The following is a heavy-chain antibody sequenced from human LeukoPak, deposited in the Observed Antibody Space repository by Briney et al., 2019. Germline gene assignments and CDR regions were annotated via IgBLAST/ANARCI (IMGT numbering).Heavy chain of an antibody. CDR2: IYYSGST. Sequence: SETLSLTCTVSGGSISSYYWSWIRQPPGKGLEWIGYIYYSGSTNYNPSLKSRVTISVDTSKNQFSLKLSSVTAADTAVYYCAGGVLYYYGSGSESPFDPWGQGTLVTVSS. CDR3: AGGVLYYYGSGSESPFDP. V-gene: IGHV4-59*01. J-gene: IGHJ5*02. D-gene: IGHD3-10*01. CDR1: GGSISSYY.